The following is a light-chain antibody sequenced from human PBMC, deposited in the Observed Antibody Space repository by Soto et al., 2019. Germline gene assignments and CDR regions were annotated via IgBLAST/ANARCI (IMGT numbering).Light chain of an antibody. J-gene: IGLJ1*01. Sequence: ALTQPPSASGTAGQVVTISCSGGDSNIGSNSVYWYQHLPRMAPKLLIYYNNRRPSGVPDRFSGSRSGTSASLAIVGLRSEDEAVYYCAAWDASLSACVFGNGTKVTVL. CDR2: YNN. CDR3: AAWDASLSACV. V-gene: IGLV1-47*02. CDR1: DSNIGSNS.